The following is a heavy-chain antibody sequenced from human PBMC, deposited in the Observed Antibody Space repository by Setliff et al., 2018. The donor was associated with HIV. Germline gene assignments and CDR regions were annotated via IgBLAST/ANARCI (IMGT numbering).Heavy chain of an antibody. D-gene: IGHD2-15*01. CDR1: GYTFTNYA. CDR3: ERGEVVVDY. V-gene: IGHV1-3*01. J-gene: IGHJ4*02. Sequence: ASVKVSCKASGYTFTNYAMHWVRQAPGQRLEWMGWINAGNGNIEYSQKFQGRVTISRDTSASTAYMELSSLRSEDTAVYYCERGEVVVDYWGQGTLVTVSS. CDR2: INAGNGNI.